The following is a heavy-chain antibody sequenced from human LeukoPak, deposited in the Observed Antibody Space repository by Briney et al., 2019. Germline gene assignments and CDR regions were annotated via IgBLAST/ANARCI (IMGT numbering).Heavy chain of an antibody. CDR3: ARAWFGELSRYYYYYGMDV. Sequence: ASVKVSCKASGYTFTSYGISWVRQAPGQGLEWMGWISAYNGNTNYAQKLQGRVTMTTDTSTSTAYMELRSLRSDDTAVYYCARAWFGELSRYYYYYGMDVWDQGTTVTVSS. V-gene: IGHV1-18*01. CDR1: GYTFTSYG. D-gene: IGHD3-10*01. CDR2: ISAYNGNT. J-gene: IGHJ6*02.